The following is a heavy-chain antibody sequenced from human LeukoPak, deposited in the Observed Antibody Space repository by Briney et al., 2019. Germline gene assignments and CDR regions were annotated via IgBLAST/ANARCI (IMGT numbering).Heavy chain of an antibody. V-gene: IGHV3-23*01. CDR1: EFTFRAYA. J-gene: IGHJ4*02. D-gene: IGHD6-13*01. Sequence: GSLRLSCAASEFTFRAYALTWVRQAPGKGLEWVSSISDTGDDTYYEDSVKGRFTISRDNSKDTLFLLMSSLRAEDTAVYYCAKWAGDVTHANAWYGSLDHWGLGTPVTVSS. CDR3: AKWAGDVTHANAWYGSLDH. CDR2: ISDTGDDT.